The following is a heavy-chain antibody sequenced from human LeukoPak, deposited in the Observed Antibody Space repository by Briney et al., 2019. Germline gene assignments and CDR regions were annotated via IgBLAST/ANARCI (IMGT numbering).Heavy chain of an antibody. CDR3: ARGRRGITMVRGVLPFDY. Sequence: SETLSLTCAVYGGSLSAYYWTWIRQPPGKGLEWIGEINHGGSTNYNPSLESRVTISVDTSKNQFSLKLSSVTAADTAVYYCARGRRGITMVRGVLPFDYWGQGTLVTVSS. D-gene: IGHD3-10*01. CDR2: INHGGST. J-gene: IGHJ4*02. CDR1: GGSLSAYY. V-gene: IGHV4-34*01.